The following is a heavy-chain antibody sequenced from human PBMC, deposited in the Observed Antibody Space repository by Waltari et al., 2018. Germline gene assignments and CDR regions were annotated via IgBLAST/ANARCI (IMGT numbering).Heavy chain of an antibody. CDR3: NNRISTVDY. V-gene: IGHV3-49*04. J-gene: IGHJ4*02. CDR1: GFTFGDYG. Sequence: EVQLVESGGGLVQPGRSLRLCCSASGFTFGDYGVSWVRQAPGKGLEWVGFIKAKFYGGTTEYAASVRGRFTISRDDSKSIAYLQMNSLKTEDTAVYYCNNRISTVDYWGQGTLVTVSS. D-gene: IGHD2-21*01. CDR2: IKAKFYGGTT.